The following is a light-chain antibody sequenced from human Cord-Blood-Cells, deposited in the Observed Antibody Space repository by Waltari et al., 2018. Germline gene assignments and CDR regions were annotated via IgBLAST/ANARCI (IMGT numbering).Light chain of an antibody. CDR1: NIGSKR. CDR2: DDS. V-gene: IGLV3-21*02. J-gene: IGLJ1*01. CDR3: QVWDSSSDHYV. Sequence: SYVLTQPPPVSVAPGQTARITCGGTNIGSKRVHWYPQKPGQAPGLVVYDDSDRPSGIPERFSGSNSGNTATLTISRVEAGDEADYYCQVWDSSSDHYVFGTGTKVTVL.